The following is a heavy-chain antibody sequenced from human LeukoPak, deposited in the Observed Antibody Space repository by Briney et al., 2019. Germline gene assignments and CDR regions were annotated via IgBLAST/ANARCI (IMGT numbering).Heavy chain of an antibody. D-gene: IGHD3-22*01. CDR2: INPNSGGT. CDR3: AVSHYYDSSGPGGY. Sequence: ASVKVSCKASGYTFTCYYMHWVRQAPGQGHEWRGWINPNSGGTNYAQKFQGRVTMTRDTSISTAYMELSRLRSDDTAVYYCAVSHYYDSSGPGGYWGQGTLVTVSS. J-gene: IGHJ4*02. V-gene: IGHV1-2*02. CDR1: GYTFTCYY.